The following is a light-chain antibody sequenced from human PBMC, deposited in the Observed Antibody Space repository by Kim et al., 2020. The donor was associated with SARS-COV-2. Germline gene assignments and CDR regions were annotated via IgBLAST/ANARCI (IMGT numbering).Light chain of an antibody. J-gene: IGLJ2*01. CDR2: SDK. Sequence: QLVLSQPPSASGTPGQRVTISCSGSSSNIGSNTVNWYQHLSGTAPKLLIYSDKQRPSGVPARFSGSKSGTSAFLAISGLQSADEADYYCAAWDDSLNGQVVFGGGTQLTVL. V-gene: IGLV1-44*01. CDR1: SSNIGSNT. CDR3: AAWDDSLNGQVV.